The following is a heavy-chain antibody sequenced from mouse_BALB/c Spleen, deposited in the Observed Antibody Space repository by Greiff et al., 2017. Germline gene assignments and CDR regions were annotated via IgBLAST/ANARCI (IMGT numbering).Heavy chain of an antibody. V-gene: IGHV4-1*02. CDR2: INPDSSTI. J-gene: IGHJ4*01. D-gene: IGHD2-1*01. Sequence: EVKLMESGGGLVQPGGSLKLSCAASGFDFSRYWMSWVRQAPGKGLEWIGEINPDSSTINYTPSLKDKFIISRDNAKNTLYLQMSKVRSEDTALYYCARPGGKGAMDYWGQGTSVTVSS. CDR1: GFDFSRYW. CDR3: ARPGGKGAMDY.